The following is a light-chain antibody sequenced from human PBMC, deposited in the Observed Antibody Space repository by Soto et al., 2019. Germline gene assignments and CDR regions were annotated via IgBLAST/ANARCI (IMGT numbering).Light chain of an antibody. CDR1: QSVSSN. V-gene: IGKV3-15*01. J-gene: IGKJ1*01. Sequence: EIVMAQSPSTLSVSPGERATLSCRASQSVSSNLAWYQQKPGQAPRLLIYGASTRATGIPARFSGSGSGTDFTLTISSLQPDDFATYYCQQYNTYVWTFGQGTKVDIK. CDR3: QQYNTYVWT. CDR2: GAS.